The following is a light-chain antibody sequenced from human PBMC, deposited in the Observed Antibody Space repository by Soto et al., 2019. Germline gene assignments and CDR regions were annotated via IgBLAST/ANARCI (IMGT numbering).Light chain of an antibody. CDR2: DAS. CDR3: QQYETFSGT. V-gene: IGKV1-5*01. Sequence: EIQMTQSPSTLSASVRDRVTITCRASQSISTWLAWYQQKPGEAPKLPIYDASALPRGVPSRFSGSGSGTKFTLTIASLQPDDFATYYCQQYETFSGTFGPGTNVDI. CDR1: QSISTW. J-gene: IGKJ1*01.